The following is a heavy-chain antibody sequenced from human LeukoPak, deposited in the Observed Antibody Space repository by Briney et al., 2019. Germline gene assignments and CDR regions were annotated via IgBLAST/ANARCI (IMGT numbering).Heavy chain of an antibody. V-gene: IGHV3-53*01. Sequence: GGSLRLSCAPSGFTVGSNYMSWVRQAPGKGLEWVSVIYSGGSTYYADSFKGRFTISRDNSKNTLYLQMNSLRAEDTAVYYCARVSGSTLHYWGQGTLVTVSS. D-gene: IGHD2-2*01. CDR3: ARVSGSTLHY. J-gene: IGHJ4*02. CDR1: GFTVGSNY. CDR2: IYSGGST.